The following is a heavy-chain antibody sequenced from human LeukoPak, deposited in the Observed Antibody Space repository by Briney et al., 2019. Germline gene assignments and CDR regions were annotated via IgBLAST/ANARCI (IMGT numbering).Heavy chain of an antibody. CDR3: AKDQGVDYGDYGAHFDY. J-gene: IGHJ4*02. V-gene: IGHV3-23*01. Sequence: GGSLRLSCAASGFTFSSYAMSWVRQAPGKGLEWVSAISGSGGSTYYADSVKGRSTISRDNSKNTLYLQMNSLRAEDTAVYYCAKDQGVDYGDYGAHFDYWGQGTLVTVSS. D-gene: IGHD4-17*01. CDR2: ISGSGGST. CDR1: GFTFSSYA.